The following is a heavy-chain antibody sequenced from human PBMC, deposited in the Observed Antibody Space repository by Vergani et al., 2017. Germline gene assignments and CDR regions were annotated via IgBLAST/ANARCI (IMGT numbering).Heavy chain of an antibody. CDR2: INPNSGGT. D-gene: IGHD3-9*01. V-gene: IGHV1-2*02. Sequence: QVQLVQSGAEVKKPVASVKVSCKASGYTFTDYFMHWVRQAPGQGLEWMGWINPNSGGTNYAQKFQGRVTMTRDTSISTAYMELSSLRSEDTAIYYCARGDYGILTGYRYWGQGTLVTGSA. CDR3: ARGDYGILTGYRY. CDR1: GYTFTDYF. J-gene: IGHJ4*02.